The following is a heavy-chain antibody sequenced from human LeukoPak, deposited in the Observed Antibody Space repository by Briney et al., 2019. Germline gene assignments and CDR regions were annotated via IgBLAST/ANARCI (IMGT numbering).Heavy chain of an antibody. D-gene: IGHD3-10*01. CDR1: GYSISSGYY. J-gene: IGHJ5*02. CDR2: IYHSGST. V-gene: IGHV4-38-2*01. Sequence: PSETLSLTCAVSGYSISSGYYWGWIRQPPGKGLEWIGSIYHSGSTYYNPSLKSRVTVSVDTSKNQFSLKLSSVTAADTAVYYCARIGLYGSGSYYKRVNNWFDPWGQGTLVTVSS. CDR3: ARIGLYGSGSYYKRVNNWFDP.